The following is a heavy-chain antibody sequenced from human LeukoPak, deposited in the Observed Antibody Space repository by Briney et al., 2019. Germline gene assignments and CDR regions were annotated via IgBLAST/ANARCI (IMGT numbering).Heavy chain of an antibody. CDR1: GGSISSYY. J-gene: IGHJ5*02. Sequence: SETLSLTCTVSGGSISSYYWSWIRQPPGKGLEWIGYIYYSGSTNYNPSLKSRVTISVDTSKNQFSLKLSPVTAADTAVYYCARVYIAAAGTGGAFNWFDPWGQGTLVTVSS. CDR2: IYYSGST. D-gene: IGHD6-13*01. V-gene: IGHV4-59*01. CDR3: ARVYIAAAGTGGAFNWFDP.